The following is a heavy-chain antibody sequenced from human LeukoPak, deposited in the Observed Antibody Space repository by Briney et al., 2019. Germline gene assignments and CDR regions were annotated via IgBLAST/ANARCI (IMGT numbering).Heavy chain of an antibody. CDR3: ARGSRAYDFWSGYPPGAFDI. CDR2: IYYSGST. CDR1: GGSISSYY. V-gene: IGHV4-59*12. Sequence: SETLSLTCTVSGGSISSYYWSWIRQPPGKGLEWIGYIYYSGSTNYNPSLKSRVTISVDTSKNQFSLKLSSVTAADTAVYYCARGSRAYDFWSGYPPGAFDIWGQGTMVTVSS. J-gene: IGHJ3*02. D-gene: IGHD3-3*01.